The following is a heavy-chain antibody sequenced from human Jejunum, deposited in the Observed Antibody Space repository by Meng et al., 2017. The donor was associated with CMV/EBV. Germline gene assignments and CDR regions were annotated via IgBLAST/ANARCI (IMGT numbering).Heavy chain of an antibody. V-gene: IGHV3-48*04. CDR3: VRDPVVSGLDV. Sequence: WTASGFSLGIYSMSWVRQAPGKGLEWVAYIGTGSTKYYADSLEGRFTVSRDDAKNSLYLQMNSLRGEDTAVYFCVRDPVVSGLDVWGQGTTVTVSS. CDR2: IGTGSTK. J-gene: IGHJ6*02. D-gene: IGHD5/OR15-5a*01. CDR1: GFSLGIYS.